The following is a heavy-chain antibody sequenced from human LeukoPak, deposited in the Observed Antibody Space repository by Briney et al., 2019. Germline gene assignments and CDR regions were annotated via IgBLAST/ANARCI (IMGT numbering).Heavy chain of an antibody. Sequence: GGSLRLSCAASGFTFSNYRMNWVRQAPGKGLVWVSLMNGDGSVKNYADSVEGRFTISRDNTRNTLYLQMNILRAEDTAVYYCARGVSLESGNFQYWGQGTLVTVSS. CDR1: GFTFSNYR. CDR3: ARGVSLESGNFQY. D-gene: IGHD3-3*01. CDR2: MNGDGSVK. V-gene: IGHV3-74*01. J-gene: IGHJ1*01.